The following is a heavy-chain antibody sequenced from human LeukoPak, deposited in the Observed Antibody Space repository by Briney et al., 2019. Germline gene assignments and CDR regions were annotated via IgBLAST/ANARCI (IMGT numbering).Heavy chain of an antibody. V-gene: IGHV4-61*02. CDR1: GGSISSGSYY. D-gene: IGHD3-10*01. Sequence: SQTLSLTCTVSGGSISSGSYYWSWIRQPAGKGLEWIGRIYTSGSTNYNPSLKSRVTISVDTSKNQFSLKLSSVTAADTAVYYCARDEGVDAFDIWGQGTMVTVSS. CDR3: ARDEGVDAFDI. J-gene: IGHJ3*02. CDR2: IYTSGST.